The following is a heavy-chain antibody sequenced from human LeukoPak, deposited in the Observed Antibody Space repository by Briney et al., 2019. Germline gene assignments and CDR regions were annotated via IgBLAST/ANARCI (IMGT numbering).Heavy chain of an antibody. D-gene: IGHD2-2*01. Sequence: AASVKVSCKAFGYTFTRNFMHWVRQAPGQRLEWMGWINTGNGNTKYSQEFQGRVTPTRDTSISTAYMELSRLRSDDTAFYYCARIRYCGGISCYYIDYWGQGTLVTVSA. CDR1: GYTFTRNF. J-gene: IGHJ4*02. V-gene: IGHV1-3*04. CDR3: ARIRYCGGISCYYIDY. CDR2: INTGNGNT.